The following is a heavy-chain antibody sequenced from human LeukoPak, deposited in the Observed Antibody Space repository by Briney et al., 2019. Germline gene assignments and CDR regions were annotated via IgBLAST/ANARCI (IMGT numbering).Heavy chain of an antibody. J-gene: IGHJ4*02. CDR2: VMSGRGST. D-gene: IGHD3-16*01. CDR1: GFSFSDYF. V-gene: IGHV3-11*05. CDR3: TRERRGSYYSFES. Sequence: GGSLRLSCAASGFSFSDYFISWIPQSPGKGPEWISYVMSGRGSTNYADSVKGRFTISRDNAKNSVALQLDGLRADDTAVYFCTRERRGSYYSFESWGQGTLVTVSS.